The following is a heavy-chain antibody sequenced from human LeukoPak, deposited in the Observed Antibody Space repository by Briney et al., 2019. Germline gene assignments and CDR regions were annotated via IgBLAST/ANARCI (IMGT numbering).Heavy chain of an antibody. CDR2: IIPIFGTA. J-gene: IGHJ5*02. CDR1: GGTFSSYA. D-gene: IGHD2-15*01. V-gene: IGHV1-69*01. Sequence: ASVKVSCKASGGTFSSYAISWVRQAPGQGLEWMGGIIPIFGTANYAQKFQGRVTITADESTRTAYMEMSSLRSEDTAVYYCARDVFRGGSCCGFDPWGQGTLVTVSS. CDR3: ARDVFRGGSCCGFDP.